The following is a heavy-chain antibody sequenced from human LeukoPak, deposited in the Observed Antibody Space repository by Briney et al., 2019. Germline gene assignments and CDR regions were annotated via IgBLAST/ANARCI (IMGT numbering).Heavy chain of an antibody. J-gene: IGHJ3*02. Sequence: SETLSLTCTVSGGSISSSSYYWGWIRQPPGKGLEWIGSIYYSGSTYYNPSLKSRVTISVDTSKNQFSLKLSSVTAADTAVYYCARTDWGSLGAFDIWGQGTMVTDSS. V-gene: IGHV4-39*07. CDR2: IYYSGST. CDR3: ARTDWGSLGAFDI. CDR1: GGSISSSSYY. D-gene: IGHD7-27*01.